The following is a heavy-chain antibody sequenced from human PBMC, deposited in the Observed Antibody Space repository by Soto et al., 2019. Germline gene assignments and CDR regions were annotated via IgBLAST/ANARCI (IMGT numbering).Heavy chain of an antibody. Sequence: QVQLVQSGAEVKKPGASVKVSCKASGYTFTSYDINWVRQATGQGLEWMGWMNPNSGNTGYAQKFQGRVTLTRNTSIITAYMDLSSLRSEDTAVYYFARTLYVATVDYCGQGTLLTLSS. CDR1: GYTFTSYD. CDR3: ARTLYVATVDY. J-gene: IGHJ4*02. CDR2: MNPNSGNT. V-gene: IGHV1-8*01. D-gene: IGHD3-16*01.